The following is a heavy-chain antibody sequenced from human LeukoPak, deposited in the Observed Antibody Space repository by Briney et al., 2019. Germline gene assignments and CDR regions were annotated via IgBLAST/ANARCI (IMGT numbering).Heavy chain of an antibody. D-gene: IGHD3-22*01. CDR2: VYYSGST. V-gene: IGHV4-31*03. CDR1: GGSISSGGYY. J-gene: IGHJ4*02. Sequence: PSETLSLTCTVSGGSISSGGYYWSWIRQHPGKGLEWIGYVYYSGSTCYNPSLKSRVTISVDTSKNQFSLKLSSVTAADTAVYYCASYDSSGYYYGLDYWGQGTLVTVSS. CDR3: ASYDSSGYYYGLDY.